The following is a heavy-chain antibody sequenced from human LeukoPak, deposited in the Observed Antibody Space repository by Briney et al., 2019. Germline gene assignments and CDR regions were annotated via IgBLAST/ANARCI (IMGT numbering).Heavy chain of an antibody. CDR2: IYTSGST. V-gene: IGHV4-4*07. CDR3: ARDDSGYEYHWFDP. J-gene: IGHJ5*02. Sequence: SETLSLTCTVSGGSISSYYWSWIRQPAGKGLEWIGRIYTSGSTNYNPSLKSRVTMSVDTSKNQFSLKLSSVTAADTAVYYCARDDSGYEYHWFDPWGQGTLVTVSS. CDR1: GGSISSYY. D-gene: IGHD5-12*01.